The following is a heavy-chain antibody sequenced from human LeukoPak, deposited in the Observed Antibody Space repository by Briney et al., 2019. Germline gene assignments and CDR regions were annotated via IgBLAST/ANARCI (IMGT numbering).Heavy chain of an antibody. J-gene: IGHJ4*02. CDR3: ARAPGAALD. D-gene: IGHD2-15*01. Sequence: SETLSLTCTASGYSISSGYYWSWIRQPPGKGLEWIGEINHRGSTNYNPSLKSRVTVSLDTSKNQFSLKLSSVTAADTAVYYCARAPGAALDWGQGTLVTVSS. CDR1: GYSISSGYY. V-gene: IGHV4-38-2*02. CDR2: INHRGST.